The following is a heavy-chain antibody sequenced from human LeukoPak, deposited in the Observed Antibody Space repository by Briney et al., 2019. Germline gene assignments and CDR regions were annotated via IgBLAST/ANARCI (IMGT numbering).Heavy chain of an antibody. CDR2: INPNSGGT. D-gene: IGHD3-9*01. Sequence: ASVKVSCTASGYSFTAYYMHWVRQAPGQGLEWMGWINPNSGGTNYAQKFQGRVTMTRDTPITTAYMEMSRLRSDDTALYYCARSPHILTGENFDYWGQGTLVTVSS. CDR1: GYSFTAYY. CDR3: ARSPHILTGENFDY. V-gene: IGHV1-2*02. J-gene: IGHJ4*02.